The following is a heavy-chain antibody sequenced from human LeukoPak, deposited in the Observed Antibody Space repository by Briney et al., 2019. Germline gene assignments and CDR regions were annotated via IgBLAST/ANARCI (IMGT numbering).Heavy chain of an antibody. D-gene: IGHD1-14*01. CDR2: IYDSGST. Sequence: SETLSLTCTVSGGSISSYYWSWIRQPPGKGLEWIAYIYDSGSTNYNPSLKSRVAISVDTSKNQFSLTLRSVTAADTAVYYCARQYINGVHPFDHWGQGTLVAVSS. J-gene: IGHJ4*02. CDR1: GGSISSYY. CDR3: ARQYINGVHPFDH. V-gene: IGHV4-59*08.